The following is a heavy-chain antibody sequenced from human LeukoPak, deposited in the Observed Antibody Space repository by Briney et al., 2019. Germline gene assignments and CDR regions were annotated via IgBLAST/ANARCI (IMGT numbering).Heavy chain of an antibody. CDR3: ARHHLPFNYYYMDV. CDR1: GGSISSSSYY. V-gene: IGHV4-39*01. J-gene: IGHJ6*03. CDR2: IYYSGST. Sequence: PSETLSLTCTVSGGSISSSSYYWGWIRQPPGKGLEWIGSIYYSGSTYYNPSLKSRVTISVDTSKNQFSLKLSSVTAADTAVYYCARHHLPFNYYYMDVWGKGTTVTVSS.